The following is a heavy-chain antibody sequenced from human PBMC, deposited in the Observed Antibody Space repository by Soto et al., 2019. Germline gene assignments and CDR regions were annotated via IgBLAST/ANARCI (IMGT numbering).Heavy chain of an antibody. CDR3: ARDKPGIAAAGTRWYYYGMDV. V-gene: IGHV1-18*04. CDR1: GYTFTSYG. CDR2: ISAYNGNT. D-gene: IGHD6-13*01. J-gene: IGHJ6*02. Sequence: ASVKVSCKASGYTFTSYGISWVRQAPGQGLEWMGWISAYNGNTNYAQKLQGRVTMTTDTSTSTAYMELRSLRSDDTAVYYCARDKPGIAAAGTRWYYYGMDVWGQGTTVTVSS.